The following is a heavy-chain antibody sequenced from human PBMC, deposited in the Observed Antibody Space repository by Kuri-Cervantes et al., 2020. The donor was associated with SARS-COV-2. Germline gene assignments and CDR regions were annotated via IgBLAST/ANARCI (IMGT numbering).Heavy chain of an antibody. V-gene: IGHV1-8*03. J-gene: IGHJ4*02. CDR2: MNPNSGNT. CDR3: ARERRVTTRFDY. Sequence: ASVKVSCKASGYTFTSYDINWVRQATGQGLEWMGWMNPNSGNTGYAQKFQGRVTITRNTSISTAYMELSRLRSDDTAVYYCARERRVTTRFDYWGQGTLVTVSS. CDR1: GYTFTSYD. D-gene: IGHD4-11*01.